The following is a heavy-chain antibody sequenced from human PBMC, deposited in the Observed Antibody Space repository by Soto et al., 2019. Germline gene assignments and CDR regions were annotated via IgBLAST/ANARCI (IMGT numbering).Heavy chain of an antibody. J-gene: IGHJ4*02. V-gene: IGHV1-69*13. Sequence: GASVEVSCKASGCTFSNYPIAWVRQAPGQGLEWVGAIVPIFGTTNYAQNFQGRVTLTADESASTAYMELSSLTSADTALYYCARPRTVATTKGYDFWGQGTQVTVSS. CDR3: ARPRTVATTKGYDF. D-gene: IGHD1-1*01. CDR2: IVPIFGTT. CDR1: GCTFSNYP.